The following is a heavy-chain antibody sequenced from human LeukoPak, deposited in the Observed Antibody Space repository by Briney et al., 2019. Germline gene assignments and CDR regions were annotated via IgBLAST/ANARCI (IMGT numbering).Heavy chain of an antibody. V-gene: IGHV1-69-2*01. Sequence: GASVKISCKASGYTFTDYYMHWVQQAPGEGLEWMGRVDPEDGETIYAEKFQGRVTITADTSTDTAYMELSSLRSEDTAVYYCATTSKVGRGSSSWYEGRSFDYWGQGTLVTVSS. CDR3: ATTSKVGRGSSSWYEGRSFDY. CDR2: VDPEDGET. D-gene: IGHD6-13*01. CDR1: GYTFTDYY. J-gene: IGHJ4*02.